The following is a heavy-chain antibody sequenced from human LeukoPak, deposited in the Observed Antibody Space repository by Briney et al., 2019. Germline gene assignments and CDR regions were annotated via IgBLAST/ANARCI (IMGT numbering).Heavy chain of an antibody. Sequence: GGSLRLSCAASGFTFSSYAMSWVRQAPGKGLEWVSAISGSGGSTYYADSVKGRFTFSRDKSKNTLYLQMNSLRAEDTAVYYCAKSDWFDLIIYFDYWGQGALVTVSS. CDR1: GFTFSSYA. D-gene: IGHD3-9*01. CDR3: AKSDWFDLIIYFDY. CDR2: ISGSGGST. V-gene: IGHV3-23*01. J-gene: IGHJ4*02.